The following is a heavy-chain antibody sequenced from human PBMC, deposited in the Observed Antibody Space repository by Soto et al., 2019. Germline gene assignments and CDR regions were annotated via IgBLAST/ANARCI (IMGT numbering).Heavy chain of an antibody. D-gene: IGHD3-16*01. J-gene: IGHJ4*02. CDR1: GFTFSSYG. Sequence: GGSLRLSCAASGFTFSSYGMHWVRQAPGKGLEWVAVISYDGSNKYYADSVKGRFTISRDNSKNTLYLQMNSLRAEDTAVYYCASAYGLVSVSGYWGQGTLVTVSS. V-gene: IGHV3-30*03. CDR2: ISYDGSNK. CDR3: ASAYGLVSVSGY.